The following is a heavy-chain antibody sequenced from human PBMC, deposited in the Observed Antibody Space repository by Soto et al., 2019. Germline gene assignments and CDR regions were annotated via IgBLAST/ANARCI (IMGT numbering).Heavy chain of an antibody. J-gene: IGHJ4*02. CDR1: GFTFSDYY. CDR2: ISSSGSTI. CDR3: ARERFYHRERFLGYCSGGSCPAPFDY. V-gene: IGHV3-11*01. Sequence: SGGSLRLSCAASGFTFSDYYMSWIRQAPGKGLEWVSYISSSGSTIYYADSVKGRFTISRDNAKNSLYLQMNSLRAEDTAVYYCARERFYHRERFLGYCSGGSCPAPFDYWGQGTLVPVAS. D-gene: IGHD2-15*01.